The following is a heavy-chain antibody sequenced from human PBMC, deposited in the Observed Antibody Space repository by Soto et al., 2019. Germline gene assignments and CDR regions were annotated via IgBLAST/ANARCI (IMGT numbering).Heavy chain of an antibody. Sequence: PSEPLSLTCRVSGAALNSGPYYWSWIPQVPGKDLKWIGHIYVTGAVDYNPYLRDRITISQDTSERQFSLNLKPVTAADTADDYGARLRMAINNYKWFDPWGQGTLVTVSS. V-gene: IGHV4-31*03. J-gene: IGHJ5*02. CDR2: IYVTGAV. D-gene: IGHD1-20*01. CDR1: GAALNSGPYY. CDR3: ARLRMAINNYKWFDP.